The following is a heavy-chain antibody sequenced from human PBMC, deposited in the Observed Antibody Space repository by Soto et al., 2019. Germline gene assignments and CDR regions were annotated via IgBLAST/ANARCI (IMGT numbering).Heavy chain of an antibody. J-gene: IGHJ6*03. Sequence: SSETLSLTCTVSGDSISSSRYHWGWIRQPPGKGLEWIGTIYYSGNTYYNPSLKSRVTISVDTSKNQFALKVNSVTAADTAVYYCARHHTTLYYYYYMDVWGKGTTVTVSS. D-gene: IGHD1-1*01. CDR1: GDSISSSRYH. V-gene: IGHV4-39*01. CDR2: IYYSGNT. CDR3: ARHHTTLYYYYYMDV.